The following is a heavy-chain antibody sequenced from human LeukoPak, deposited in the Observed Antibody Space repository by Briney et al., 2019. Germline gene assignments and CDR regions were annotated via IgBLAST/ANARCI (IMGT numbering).Heavy chain of an antibody. J-gene: IGHJ6*02. CDR3: ARGSSTSPGLDYYYGMDV. D-gene: IGHD2-2*01. Sequence: GGSLRLSCAASGFTFSSYDLHWVRQATGKGLEWVSAIGTVGDTYYPGSVRGRFTISRENAKNSLYLQMNSLRAGDSAVYYCARGSSTSPGLDYYYGMDVWGQGTTVTASS. CDR1: GFTFSSYD. V-gene: IGHV3-13*04. CDR2: IGTVGDT.